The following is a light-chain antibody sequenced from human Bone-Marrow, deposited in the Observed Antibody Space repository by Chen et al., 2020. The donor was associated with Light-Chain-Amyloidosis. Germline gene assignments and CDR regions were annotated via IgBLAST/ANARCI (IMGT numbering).Light chain of an antibody. CDR1: SGSIATNY. V-gene: IGLV6-57*01. CDR2: EDD. CDR3: QSYQGSSQGV. J-gene: IGLJ3*02. Sequence: NFMLTQPHSVSESPGKTVIISCTRSSGSIATNYVHWYQQPSGSSPTTVIYEDDQRPSGVPDRFSGSIDRSSNSASLTISGLKTEDEADYYCQSYQGSSQGVFGGGTKLTVL.